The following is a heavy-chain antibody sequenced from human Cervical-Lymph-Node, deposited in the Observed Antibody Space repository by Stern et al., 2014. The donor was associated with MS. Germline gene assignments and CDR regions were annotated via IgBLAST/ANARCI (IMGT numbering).Heavy chain of an antibody. Sequence: VQLVQSGGDLVQPGRSLRLSCAASGFTFDDYAMHWVRQVPGKGLEWVSGISWDSGSTGYTDSVKGRFTISRDNAKNSLYLQMNSLRPEDTALYYCAKDVSGSWLHKGPDYWGQGTLVTVSA. J-gene: IGHJ4*02. D-gene: IGHD6-13*01. CDR1: GFTFDDYA. CDR3: AKDVSGSWLHKGPDY. CDR2: ISWDSGST. V-gene: IGHV3-9*01.